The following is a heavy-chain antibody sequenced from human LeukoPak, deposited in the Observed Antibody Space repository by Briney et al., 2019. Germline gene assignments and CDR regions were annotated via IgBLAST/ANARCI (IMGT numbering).Heavy chain of an antibody. CDR1: GFTFSSYA. CDR2: ISYDGSNK. V-gene: IGHV3-30*04. Sequence: SGGSLRLYCAASGFTFSSYAMHWVRQAPGKGLEWVAVISYDGSNKYYADSVKGRFTISRDNSKNTLYLQMNSLRAEDTAVYHCARDLAYYYGSGKQHYYMDVWGKGTTVTVSS. J-gene: IGHJ6*03. D-gene: IGHD3-10*01. CDR3: ARDLAYYYGSGKQHYYMDV.